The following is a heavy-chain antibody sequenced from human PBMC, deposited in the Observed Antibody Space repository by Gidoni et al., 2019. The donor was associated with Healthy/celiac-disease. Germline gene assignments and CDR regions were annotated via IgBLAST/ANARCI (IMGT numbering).Heavy chain of an antibody. CDR1: GFTFSSYW. Sequence: EVQLVESGGGLVQPGGSLRLSCSASGFTFSSYWMSWVRQAPGKGLEWVANIKQDGSEKYYVDSVKGRFTISRDNAKNSLYLQMNSLRAEDTAVYYCARDHIQVSAAGTYYYYYYGMDVWGQGTTVTVSS. D-gene: IGHD6-13*01. CDR3: ARDHIQVSAAGTYYYYYYGMDV. CDR2: IKQDGSEK. V-gene: IGHV3-7*03. J-gene: IGHJ6*02.